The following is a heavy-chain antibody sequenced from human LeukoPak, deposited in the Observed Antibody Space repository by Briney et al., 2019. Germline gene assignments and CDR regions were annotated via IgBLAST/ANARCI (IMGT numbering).Heavy chain of an antibody. CDR2: IIPIFGTA. Sequence: SVKVSCKASGGTFSSYAISLVRQAPGQGLEWMGRIIPIFGTANYAQKFQGRVTITTDESTSTAYMELSSLRSEDTAVYYCAREMITMMDYYYMDVWGKGTTVTVSS. D-gene: IGHD3-22*01. CDR1: GGTFSSYA. J-gene: IGHJ6*03. V-gene: IGHV1-69*05. CDR3: AREMITMMDYYYMDV.